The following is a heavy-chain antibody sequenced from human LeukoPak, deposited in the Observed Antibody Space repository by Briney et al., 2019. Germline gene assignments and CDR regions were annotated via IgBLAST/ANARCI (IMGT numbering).Heavy chain of an antibody. CDR2: MNPNSGNT. J-gene: IGHJ4*02. CDR3: ARRGAFGDDY. Sequence: ASVKVSCKASGYTFTSYDINWVRQAPGQGLEWMGWMNPNSGNTGYAQKFQGRVTITGNTSISTAYMELRSLRSDDTAVYYCARRGAFGDDYWGQGTLVTVSS. D-gene: IGHD3-10*01. CDR1: GYTFTSYD. V-gene: IGHV1-8*03.